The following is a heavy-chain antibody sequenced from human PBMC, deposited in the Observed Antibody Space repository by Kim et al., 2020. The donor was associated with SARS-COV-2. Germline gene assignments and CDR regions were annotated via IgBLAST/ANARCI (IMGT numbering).Heavy chain of an antibody. J-gene: IGHJ4*02. V-gene: IGHV1-69*01. CDR1: GGTFSSYA. CDR2: IIPIFGTA. D-gene: IGHD3-16*01. Sequence: KVSCKASGGTFSSYAISWVRQAPGQGLEWMGGIIPIFGTANYAQKFQGRVTITADESTSTAYMELSSLRSEDTAVYYCARDMVYYDYVWGSSFDYWGQGTLVTVSS. CDR3: ARDMVYYDYVWGSSFDY.